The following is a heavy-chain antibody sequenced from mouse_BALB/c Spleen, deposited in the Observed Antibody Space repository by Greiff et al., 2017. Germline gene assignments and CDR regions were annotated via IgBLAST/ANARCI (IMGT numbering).Heavy chain of an antibody. D-gene: IGHD1-1*02. V-gene: IGHV3-2*02. J-gene: IGHJ4*01. CDR2: ISYSGST. CDR3: ARSSMGRAMDY. CDR1: GYSITSDYA. Sequence: EVKLVESGPGLVKPSQSLSLTCTVTGYSITSDYAWNWIRQFPGNKLEWMGYISYSGSTSYNPSLKSRISITRDTSKNQFFLQLNSVTTEDTATYYCARSSMGRAMDYWGQGTSVTVSS.